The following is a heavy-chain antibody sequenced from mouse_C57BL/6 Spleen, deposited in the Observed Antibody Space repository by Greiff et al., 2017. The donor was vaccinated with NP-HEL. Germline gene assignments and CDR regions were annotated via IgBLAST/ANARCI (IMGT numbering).Heavy chain of an antibody. J-gene: IGHJ3*01. V-gene: IGHV5-17*01. CDR3: ARSPYYYGSPSWFAY. D-gene: IGHD1-1*01. Sequence: DVQLVESGGGLVKPGGSLKLSCAASGFTFSDYGMHWVRQAPEKGLEWVAYISSGSSTIYYADTVKGRFTISRDNAKNTLFLQMTSLRSEDTAMYYCARSPYYYGSPSWFAYWGQGTLVTVSA. CDR2: ISSGSSTI. CDR1: GFTFSDYG.